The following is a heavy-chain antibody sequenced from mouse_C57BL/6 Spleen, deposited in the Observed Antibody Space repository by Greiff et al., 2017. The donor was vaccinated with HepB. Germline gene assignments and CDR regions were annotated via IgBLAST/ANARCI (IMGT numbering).Heavy chain of an antibody. D-gene: IGHD2-3*01. CDR3: TRRDDGYYEAWFAY. J-gene: IGHJ3*01. CDR1: GFTFSSYA. CDR2: ISSGGDYI. Sequence: EVQRVESGEGLVKPGGSLKLSCAASGFTFSSYAMSWVRQTPEKRLEWVAYISSGGDYIYYADTVKGRFTISRDNARNTLYLQMSSLKSEDTAMYYCTRRDDGYYEAWFAYWGQGTLVTVSA. V-gene: IGHV5-9-1*02.